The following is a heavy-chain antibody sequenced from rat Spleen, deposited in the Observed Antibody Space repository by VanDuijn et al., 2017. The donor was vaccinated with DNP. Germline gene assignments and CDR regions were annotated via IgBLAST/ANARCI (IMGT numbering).Heavy chain of an antibody. Sequence: EVQLMESGGDLVQPGRSLKLSCAASGFTFSDYYMAWVRQTPMKGLEWVAYISYDGGSNYNGDSVKGRFTISRDNAKSTLYLQMNSLRFEDTATYYCASWGIRAYYFDSWGQGVMVTVSS. V-gene: IGHV5-22*01. CDR2: ISYDGGSN. CDR1: GFTFSDYY. D-gene: IGHD4-3*01. J-gene: IGHJ2*01. CDR3: ASWGIRAYYFDS.